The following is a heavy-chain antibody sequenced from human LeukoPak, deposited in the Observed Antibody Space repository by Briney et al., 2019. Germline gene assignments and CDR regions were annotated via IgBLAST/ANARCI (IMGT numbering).Heavy chain of an antibody. J-gene: IGHJ6*03. V-gene: IGHV4-39*07. CDR3: VRTTGSFYFYYYMDV. Sequence: PSETLSLTCTVSGGSISSSSYYWGWIRQPPGKGLEWIGSIYYSGSTYYNPSLKSRVTISVDTSKNQFSLRLSSVTAADTAVYYCVRTTGSFYFYYYMDVWGKGTTVTVSS. CDR2: IYYSGST. CDR1: GGSISSSSYY. D-gene: IGHD1-26*01.